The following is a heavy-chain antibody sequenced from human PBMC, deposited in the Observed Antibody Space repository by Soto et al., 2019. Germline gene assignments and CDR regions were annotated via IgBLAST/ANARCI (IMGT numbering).Heavy chain of an antibody. CDR2: TYYRSKWYN. CDR3: AREFPYYESSHSYFDY. Sequence: PSQTLSLTCAFSGTSVSGNIAAWNCIRQSPSRGLEWLGRTYYRSKWYNDYAVSVKSRITVTPDTSKNQFSLHLNSVTPEDTAVDYCAREFPYYESSHSYFDYWGQGALVTVSS. CDR1: GTSVSGNIAA. D-gene: IGHD3-16*01. J-gene: IGHJ4*02. V-gene: IGHV6-1*01.